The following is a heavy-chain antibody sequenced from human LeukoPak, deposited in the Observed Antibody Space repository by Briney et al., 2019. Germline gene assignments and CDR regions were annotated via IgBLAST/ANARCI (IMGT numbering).Heavy chain of an antibody. CDR3: SRDNYDILTGYYPSDY. CDR1: GFTVSSNY. J-gene: IGHJ4*02. D-gene: IGHD3-9*01. CDR2: IYSGDST. Sequence: GGSLRLSCAASGFTVSSNYMSWVRQAPGKGLEWVSVIYSGDSTYYADSVKGRFTISRDNSKNTLYLQMNSLRAEDTAVYYCSRDNYDILTGYYPSDYWGQGTLVTVSS. V-gene: IGHV3-66*01.